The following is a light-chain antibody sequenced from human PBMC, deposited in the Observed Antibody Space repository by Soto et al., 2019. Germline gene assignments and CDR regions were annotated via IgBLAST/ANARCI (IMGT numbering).Light chain of an antibody. CDR2: DAS. CDR3: QQRSDRVHT. Sequence: EIVLTQSPATLSLSPGERATLSCRASQSVSSYLAWYQQKPGQAPRLLIYDASNRATGIPARFSGSGSGTDFTLTISSLEPEDFAVYYCQQRSDRVHTFGQGTKLEIK. V-gene: IGKV3-11*01. CDR1: QSVSSY. J-gene: IGKJ2*01.